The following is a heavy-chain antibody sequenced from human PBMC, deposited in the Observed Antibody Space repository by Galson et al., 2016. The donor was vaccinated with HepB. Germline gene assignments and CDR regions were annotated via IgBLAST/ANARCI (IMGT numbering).Heavy chain of an antibody. Sequence: SLRLSCAAPGFIFRNYAISWVRQAPGKGLEWVSGISGGGGRTYYADSVKGRFTISKDNAKNSLYLQMNSLRVDDTAVYYCVRDFYGPSDWWGQGTLVTVSS. CDR1: GFIFRNYA. D-gene: IGHD3-9*01. CDR2: ISGGGGRT. V-gene: IGHV3-23*01. J-gene: IGHJ4*02. CDR3: VRDFYGPSDW.